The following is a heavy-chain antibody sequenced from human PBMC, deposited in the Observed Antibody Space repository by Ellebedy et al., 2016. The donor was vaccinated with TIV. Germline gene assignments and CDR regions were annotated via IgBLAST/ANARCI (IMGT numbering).Heavy chain of an antibody. CDR2: SYYSGST. Sequence: MPGGSLRLSCTVSGGSISRSSYYWGWIRQPPGKGLEWIGSSYYSGSTYYNPSLKSRVTISVDTSKNQFSLKLRSVTAADTAVYYCARPAYCSGGSCYSNFDYWGQGTLVTVSS. CDR1: GGSISRSSYY. CDR3: ARPAYCSGGSCYSNFDY. D-gene: IGHD2-15*01. V-gene: IGHV4-39*01. J-gene: IGHJ4*02.